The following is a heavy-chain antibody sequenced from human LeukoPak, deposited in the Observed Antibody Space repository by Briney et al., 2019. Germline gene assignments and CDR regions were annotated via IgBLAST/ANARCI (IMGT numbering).Heavy chain of an antibody. V-gene: IGHV3-23*01. D-gene: IGHD3-9*01. J-gene: IGHJ4*02. CDR2: ISGSGGST. Sequence: GGSLRLSCAASGFTFSSYAMSWVRQAPGKGLEWVSAISGSGGSTYYADSVKGRFTISRDNSKNTLYLQMNSLRAEDTAVYYCAKDGDILTGYPLDYWGQGTLVTVPS. CDR1: GFTFSSYA. CDR3: AKDGDILTGYPLDY.